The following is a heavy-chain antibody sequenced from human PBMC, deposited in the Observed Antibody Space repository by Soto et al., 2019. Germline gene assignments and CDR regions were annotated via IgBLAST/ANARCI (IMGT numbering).Heavy chain of an antibody. CDR2: ISYDGSNK. D-gene: IGHD1-7*01. CDR1: GFTFSSYG. CDR3: AKAFAVYNWNYGPYFDY. V-gene: IGHV3-30*18. Sequence: QVQLVESGGGVVQPGRSLRLSCAASGFTFSSYGMHWVRQAPGKGLEWVAVISYDGSNKYYADSVKGRFTISRDNSKNTLYLQMNSLRAEDTAVYYCAKAFAVYNWNYGPYFDYWGQGTLVTVSS. J-gene: IGHJ4*02.